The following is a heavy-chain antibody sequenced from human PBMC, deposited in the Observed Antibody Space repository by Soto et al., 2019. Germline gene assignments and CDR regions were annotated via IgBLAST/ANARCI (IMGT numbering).Heavy chain of an antibody. D-gene: IGHD3-10*01. Sequence: EVQLVESGGGLVQPGGSLILSCTASGFPISSYWMHWVRQAPGKGLVWISRSNSDGSSTTYADSVKGRFTISRDNAENTLFLQMNSLRVDDTAVYYCARGYYGSEGTEYFQHWGRGTLVTVSS. CDR2: SNSDGSST. V-gene: IGHV3-74*03. J-gene: IGHJ1*01. CDR3: ARGYYGSEGTEYFQH. CDR1: GFPISSYW.